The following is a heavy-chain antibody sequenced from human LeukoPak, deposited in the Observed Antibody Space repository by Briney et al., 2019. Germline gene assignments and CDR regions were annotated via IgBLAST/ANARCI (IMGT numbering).Heavy chain of an antibody. V-gene: IGHV4-38-2*01. Sequence: SETLSLTCAVSGYSISSGYYWGWIRQPPGEGLEWIGSIYHSGSTYYNPSLKSRVTISVDTSKNQFSLKLSSVTAADTAVYYRARSYCSGGSCYYFDYWGQGTLVTVSS. D-gene: IGHD2-15*01. CDR2: IYHSGST. CDR3: ARSYCSGGSCYYFDY. CDR1: GYSISSGYY. J-gene: IGHJ4*02.